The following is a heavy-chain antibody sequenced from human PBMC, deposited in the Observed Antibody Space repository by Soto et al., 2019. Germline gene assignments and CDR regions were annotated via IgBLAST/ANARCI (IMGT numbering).Heavy chain of an antibody. CDR1: GDSVSSNSAA. J-gene: IGHJ3*02. CDR2: TYYRSKWYN. D-gene: IGHD4-17*01. Sequence: QTLSLTCAISGDSVSSNSAAWNWIRQSPSRGLEWLGRTYYRSKWYNDYAVPVKSRITINPDTSKNQFSLQLNSVTPEDTAVYYCARDRSYGGNSVWEGDDAFDIWGQGXMVTV. V-gene: IGHV6-1*01. CDR3: ARDRSYGGNSVWEGDDAFDI.